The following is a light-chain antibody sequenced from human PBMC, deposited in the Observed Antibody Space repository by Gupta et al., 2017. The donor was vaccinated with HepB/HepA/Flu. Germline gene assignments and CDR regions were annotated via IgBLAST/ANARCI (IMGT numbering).Light chain of an antibody. CDR2: GAS. J-gene: IGKJ2*01. CDR3: QQYGNSPYT. Sequence: EVVLTQSPGTLSLSPGERATLSCRASQSVSSTYLAWYQQKLGQAPRLLIYGASSRATGIPDRFSDSGSGTDFTLTISRLEPEDFAVYYCQQYGNSPYTCGQGTKMEIK. V-gene: IGKV3-20*01. CDR1: QSVSSTY.